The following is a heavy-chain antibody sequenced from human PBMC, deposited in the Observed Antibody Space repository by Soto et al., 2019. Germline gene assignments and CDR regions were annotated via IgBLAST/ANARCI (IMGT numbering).Heavy chain of an antibody. V-gene: IGHV3-11*06. Sequence: GGSLRLSCAVSGFSVSDNYMNWVRQVPGKGLEWVASISSGSSDTWYADSVKGRFIISRDNAQNSLFLQMNTLRPEDTAMYYCARVAYWGPGTQVTVSS. CDR1: GFSVSDNY. J-gene: IGHJ4*02. CDR3: ARVAY. CDR2: ISSGSSDT.